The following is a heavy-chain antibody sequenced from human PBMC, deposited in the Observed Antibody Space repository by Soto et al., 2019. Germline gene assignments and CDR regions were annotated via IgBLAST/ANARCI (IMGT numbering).Heavy chain of an antibody. CDR1: GGSFSGYH. D-gene: IGHD2-21*02. V-gene: IGHV4-34*09. Sequence: ASETLSLTCAVYGGSFSGYHWTWIRQSPERGLEWIGYIHHSGSILYNPSLKSRVTISVDTSKNQFSLHLSSVTAADTAVYFCAREDDGGDTLDVWGQGTTVTVSS. CDR2: IHHSGSI. CDR3: AREDDGGDTLDV. J-gene: IGHJ6*02.